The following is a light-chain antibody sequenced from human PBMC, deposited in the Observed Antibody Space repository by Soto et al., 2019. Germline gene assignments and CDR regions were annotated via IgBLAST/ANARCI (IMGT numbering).Light chain of an antibody. J-gene: IGKJ1*01. CDR3: QQRSNWHPWT. Sequence: EIVLTQSPATLSLSPGERATLSCRASQSVSSYLAWYQQKPGQAPRLLIYGASNRATGIPARFSGSGSGTDFTLTISSLEPEDFAVYYCQQRSNWHPWTFGQGTKVEI. V-gene: IGKV3-11*01. CDR2: GAS. CDR1: QSVSSY.